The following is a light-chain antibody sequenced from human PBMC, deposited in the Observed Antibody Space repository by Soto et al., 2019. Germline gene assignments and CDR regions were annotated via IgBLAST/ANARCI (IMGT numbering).Light chain of an antibody. V-gene: IGKV4-1*01. CDR1: QSVLYSSNNKNY. CDR3: QQYYNTPYT. Sequence: DIVMTQSPDSLGVSLGERATINCRSSQSVLYSSNNKNYFAWYQQKPGQPPKLLIYWASTRESGVPDRFSGSGSGTDFTLTISSLQAEDVAVYYCQQYYNTPYTFGQGTKLEIK. CDR2: WAS. J-gene: IGKJ2*01.